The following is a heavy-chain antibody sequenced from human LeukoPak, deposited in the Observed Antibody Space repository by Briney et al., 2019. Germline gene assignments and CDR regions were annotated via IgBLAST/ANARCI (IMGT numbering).Heavy chain of an antibody. CDR1: GGSISSNSHY. Sequence: SETLSLTCTVSGGSISSNSHYWAWIRQPPGKGLEWIGSIHYSGSTFYSPSLKSRVTISVDTSKNQFSLILTSVTASDTAVYYCAREEASAGDYWGQGILVTVSS. J-gene: IGHJ4*02. V-gene: IGHV4-39*01. CDR2: IHYSGST. D-gene: IGHD6-13*01. CDR3: AREEASAGDY.